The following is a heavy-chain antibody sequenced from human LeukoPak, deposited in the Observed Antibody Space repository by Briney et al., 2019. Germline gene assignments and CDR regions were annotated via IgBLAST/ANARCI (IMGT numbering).Heavy chain of an antibody. CDR1: GGSFSGYY. CDR3: ARVRYSNYVRWKGWFDP. V-gene: IGHV4-34*01. J-gene: IGHJ5*02. Sequence: PSETLSLTCAVYGGSFSGYYWSWIRQPPGKGLEWIGEINHSGSTNYNPSLKSRVTISVDTSKNQFSLKLSSVTAADTAVYYCARVRYSNYVRWKGWFDPWGQGTLVTVSS. CDR2: INHSGST. D-gene: IGHD4-11*01.